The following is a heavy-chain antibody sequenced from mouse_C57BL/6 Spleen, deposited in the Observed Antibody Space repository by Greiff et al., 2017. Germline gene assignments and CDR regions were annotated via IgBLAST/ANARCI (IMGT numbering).Heavy chain of an antibody. CDR3: AIYWYFDV. Sequence: VQLQQSGPELVKPGASVKISCKASGYTFTDYYMNWVKQSHGKSLEWIVDINPNNGGTSYNQKFKGKATLTVDKSSSTAYMELRSLTSEDSAVYYCAIYWYFDVWGTGTTVTVSS. CDR2: INPNNGGT. J-gene: IGHJ1*03. CDR1: GYTFTDYY. V-gene: IGHV1-26*01.